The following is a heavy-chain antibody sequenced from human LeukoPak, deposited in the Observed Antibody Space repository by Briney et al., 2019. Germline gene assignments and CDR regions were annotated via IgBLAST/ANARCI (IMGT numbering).Heavy chain of an antibody. D-gene: IGHD3-3*01. CDR1: GYTFTSYD. CDR3: ARDPEDRYDFWSGYYSTYYYGMDV. Sequence: ASVTVSFTASGYTFTSYDINWVQQATGQGLEWMGWMNPNSGNTGYAQKFQGRVTMTRNTSISTAYMELSSLRSEDTAVYYCARDPEDRYDFWSGYYSTYYYGMDVWGQGTTVTVSS. J-gene: IGHJ6*02. V-gene: IGHV1-8*01. CDR2: MNPNSGNT.